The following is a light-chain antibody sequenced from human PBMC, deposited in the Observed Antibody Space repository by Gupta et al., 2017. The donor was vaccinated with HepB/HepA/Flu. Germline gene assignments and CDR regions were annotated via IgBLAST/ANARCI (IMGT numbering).Light chain of an antibody. CDR2: GAS. CDR3: QQYGSSPRYT. V-gene: IGKV3-20*01. CDR1: QSVSSSY. J-gene: IGKJ2*01. Sequence: EIVLMQSPGTLSLSPGERATLSCWASQSVSSSYLVWYQQKPGQAPRLLIYGASSRATGITGRFSGSGCGTDFTLTISRLEPEDFAVYYCQQYGSSPRYTFGQGTKLEIK.